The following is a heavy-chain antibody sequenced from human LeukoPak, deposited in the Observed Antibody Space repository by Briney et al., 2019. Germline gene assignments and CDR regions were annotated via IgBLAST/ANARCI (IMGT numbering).Heavy chain of an antibody. V-gene: IGHV3-48*01. Sequence: GGSLRLSCAASGFTFSSYSMNWVRQAPGKGLELVSYISSSSSTIYYADSVKGRFTISRDNAKNSLYLQMNSLRAEDTAVYYCARSAIAAAGSAADYWGQGTLVTVSS. J-gene: IGHJ4*02. D-gene: IGHD6-13*01. CDR2: ISSSSSTI. CDR1: GFTFSSYS. CDR3: ARSAIAAAGSAADY.